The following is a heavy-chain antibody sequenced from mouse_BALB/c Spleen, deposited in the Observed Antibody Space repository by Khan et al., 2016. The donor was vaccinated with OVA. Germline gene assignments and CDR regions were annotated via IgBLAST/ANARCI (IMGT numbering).Heavy chain of an antibody. CDR1: GFTFSTYA. CDR2: ISSGGDNL. Sequence: EVELVESGGDLVKPGGSLKLSCSASGFTFSTYAMSWVRQTPEKRLEWVATISSGGDNLYYPDSVKGRFTISRDNAKNTLYLKMNSRRSEDTAMYYCARHNYGPVAYWGQGTLVTVSA. CDR3: ARHNYGPVAY. J-gene: IGHJ3*01. D-gene: IGHD1-1*01. V-gene: IGHV5-9-3*01.